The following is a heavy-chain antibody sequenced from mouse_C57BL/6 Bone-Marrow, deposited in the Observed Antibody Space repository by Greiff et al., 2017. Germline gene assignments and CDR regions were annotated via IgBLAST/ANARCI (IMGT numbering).Heavy chain of an antibody. J-gene: IGHJ3*01. CDR2: IDPENGDT. Sequence: EVQLQQSGAELVRPGASVKLSCTASGFNIKDDYMHWVKQRPEQGLEWIGWIDPENGDTEYASKFQGKATITADPSSNTAYLQLSSLTSEDTAVYYCAISYDYGGFAYWGQGTLVTVSA. V-gene: IGHV14-4*01. D-gene: IGHD2-4*01. CDR1: GFNIKDDY. CDR3: AISYDYGGFAY.